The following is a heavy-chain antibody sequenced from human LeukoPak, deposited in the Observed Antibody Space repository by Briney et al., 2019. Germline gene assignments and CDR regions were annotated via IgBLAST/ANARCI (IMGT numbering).Heavy chain of an antibody. Sequence: ASETLSLTCAVSGASISGSGYYLGWIRQPPGKGLEWIGNIYYTGSTYYNASLQSRVTISVDTSKNQFSLKLSSVTAADTAVYYCARRGYYYDSSGYYPYYYYYMDVWGKGATVTISS. D-gene: IGHD3-22*01. V-gene: IGHV4-39*07. CDR2: IYYTGST. J-gene: IGHJ6*03. CDR3: ARRGYYYDSSGYYPYYYYYMDV. CDR1: GASISGSGYY.